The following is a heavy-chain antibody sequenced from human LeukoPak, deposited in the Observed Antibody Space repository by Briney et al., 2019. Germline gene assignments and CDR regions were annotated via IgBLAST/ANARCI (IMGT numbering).Heavy chain of an antibody. CDR3: VRGALPGDNWYFDP. Sequence: GGSLRLSCATSGFPFSAYDMHWVRQAPGKGLEWVSAFGSAGDTYYPGAVKGRFTISRDYAKNSLYLQMNSLRAGDTAVYFCVRGALPGDNWYFDPWGRGTLVTVSS. CDR1: GFPFSAYD. V-gene: IGHV3-13*01. CDR2: FGSAGDT. J-gene: IGHJ2*01.